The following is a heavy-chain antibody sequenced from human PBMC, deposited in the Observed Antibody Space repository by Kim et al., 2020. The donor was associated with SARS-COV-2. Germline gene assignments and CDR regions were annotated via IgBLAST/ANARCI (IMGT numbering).Heavy chain of an antibody. CDR3: ARDRLVGATSYGMDV. J-gene: IGHJ6*02. Sequence: AGSVKGRFTISRDTSKNPLYLQMNSLRAEDTAVYYCARDRLVGATSYGMDVWGQGTTVTVSS. V-gene: IGHV3-30*07. D-gene: IGHD1-26*01.